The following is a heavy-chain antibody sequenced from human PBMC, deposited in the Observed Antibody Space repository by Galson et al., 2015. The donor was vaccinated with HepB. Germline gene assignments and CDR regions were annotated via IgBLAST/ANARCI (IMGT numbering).Heavy chain of an antibody. CDR1: GGTFSSYA. CDR2: IIPIFGTA. V-gene: IGHV1-69*13. CDR3: ARDTGKLPKGKEGGFDP. D-gene: IGHD1-14*01. J-gene: IGHJ5*02. Sequence: SVKVSCKASGGTFSSYAISWVRQAPGQGLEWMGGIIPIFGTANYAQKFQGRVTITADESTSTACMELSSLRSEDTAVYYCARDTGKLPKGKEGGFDPWGQGTLVTVSS.